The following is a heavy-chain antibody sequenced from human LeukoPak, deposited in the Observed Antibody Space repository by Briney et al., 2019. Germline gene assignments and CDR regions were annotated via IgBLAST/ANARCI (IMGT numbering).Heavy chain of an antibody. D-gene: IGHD5-18*01. Sequence: GGSLRLSCAASGFTFSSYAMHWVRQAPGKGLEYVSAISSNGGSTYYANSVKGRFTISRDNSKNTLYLQMGSLRAEDMAVYYCARGTRDSYGYTQKKRVYDYWGQGTLVTVSS. CDR1: GFTFSSYA. J-gene: IGHJ4*02. CDR2: ISSNGGST. CDR3: ARGTRDSYGYTQKKRVYDY. V-gene: IGHV3-64*01.